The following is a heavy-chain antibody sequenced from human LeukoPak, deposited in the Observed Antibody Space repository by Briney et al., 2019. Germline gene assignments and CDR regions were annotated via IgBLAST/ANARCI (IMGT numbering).Heavy chain of an antibody. CDR1: GSTVSRNY. Sequence: GGSLRLSCAASGSTVSRNYMSWARLAPGKGLEWVSIITSAGATHYATSVKGRFTISRDNSKNTMFLQMNSLRAEDTAVYYCATRGLSGYYYGMDVWGQGTTVTVSS. CDR3: ATRGLSGYYYGMDV. D-gene: IGHD3-10*01. V-gene: IGHV3-66*01. CDR2: ITSAGAT. J-gene: IGHJ6*02.